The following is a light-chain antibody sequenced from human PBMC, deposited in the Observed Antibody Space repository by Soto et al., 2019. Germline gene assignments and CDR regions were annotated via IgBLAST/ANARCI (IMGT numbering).Light chain of an antibody. CDR1: QDTSSY. V-gene: IGKV3-11*01. CDR3: QQRNNWPPIT. Sequence: TQSPSFLSASLGYRVTITCRASQDTSSYLAWYQHKPGQAPRLLIHGASTRATGVPARFSGSGSGTDFTLSISSLEPEDFAIYYCQQRNNWPPITFGQGTRLEIK. J-gene: IGKJ5*01. CDR2: GAS.